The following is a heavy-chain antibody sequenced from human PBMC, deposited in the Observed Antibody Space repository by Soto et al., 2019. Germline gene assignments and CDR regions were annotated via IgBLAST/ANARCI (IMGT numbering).Heavy chain of an antibody. CDR1: VFTFSNTW. Sequence: PWGSLRISCASSVFTFSNTWMSWVRQAPGKGLEWVGHIKSKTDGGTTDYAAPVKGRFTISRDDSKDTLDLQMNSLRTEDTGVYHCTTPQFWLRRAFGYWGQGTMVTVSS. J-gene: IGHJ4*02. CDR3: TTPQFWLRRAFGY. CDR2: IKSKTDGGTT. V-gene: IGHV3-15*01. D-gene: IGHD3-3*02.